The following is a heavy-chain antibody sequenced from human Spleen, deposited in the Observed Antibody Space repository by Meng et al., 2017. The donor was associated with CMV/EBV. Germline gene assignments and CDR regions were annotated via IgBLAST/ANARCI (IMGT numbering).Heavy chain of an antibody. J-gene: IGHJ4*02. D-gene: IGHD3-3*01. Sequence: GESLKISCAASGFTFSSYAMHWVRQAPGKGLEWVAVISYDGSNKYYADSVKGRFTISRDNSKNTLYLQMNSLRAEDTAVYYCARDGGTYDFDYWGQGTLVTVSS. CDR2: ISYDGSNK. CDR1: GFTFSSYA. CDR3: ARDGGTYDFDY. V-gene: IGHV3-30-3*01.